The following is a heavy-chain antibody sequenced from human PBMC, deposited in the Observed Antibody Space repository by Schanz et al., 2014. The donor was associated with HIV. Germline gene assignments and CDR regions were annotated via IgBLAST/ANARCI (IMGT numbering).Heavy chain of an antibody. Sequence: EVQLVESGGGFVQPGGSLRLSCAASGFTFSSYWMHWVRQAPGKGLVWVSRINSDGSSTSYADSVKGRFTISRDNAKNTLYLQMNSLRAEDTAVYYCARDERYCTGSNCYLYYFDYWGQGTLVTVPS. CDR1: GFTFSSYW. D-gene: IGHD2-8*02. CDR3: ARDERYCTGSNCYLYYFDY. V-gene: IGHV3-74*01. CDR2: INSDGSST. J-gene: IGHJ4*02.